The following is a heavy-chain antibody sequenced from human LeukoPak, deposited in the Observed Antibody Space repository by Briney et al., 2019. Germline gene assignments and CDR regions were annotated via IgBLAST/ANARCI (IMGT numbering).Heavy chain of an antibody. CDR1: GFTSSSYA. V-gene: IGHV3-64D*06. D-gene: IGHD2-21*02. Sequence: GGSLRLSCSASGFTSSSYAMHWVRQAPGKGLEYVSAISSNGGSTYYADSVKGRFTISRDNSKNTLYLQMSSLRAEDTAVYYCVKDLGSDPPGYFDYWGQGTLVTVSS. CDR3: VKDLGSDPPGYFDY. CDR2: ISSNGGST. J-gene: IGHJ4*02.